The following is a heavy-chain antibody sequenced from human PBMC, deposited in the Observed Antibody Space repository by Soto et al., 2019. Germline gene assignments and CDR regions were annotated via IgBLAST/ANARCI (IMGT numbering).Heavy chain of an antibody. V-gene: IGHV3-33*01. CDR1: GFTFSSYG. D-gene: IGHD2-15*01. Sequence: GGSLRLSCAASGFTFSSYGMHWVRPAPGKGLEWVAVIWYDGSNKYYEDSVKGRFTISTDNPKNTLYLQMNSLRAEDTAVYYCASGGGEYFQHWGQGTLVTVSS. J-gene: IGHJ1*01. CDR3: ASGGGEYFQH. CDR2: IWYDGSNK.